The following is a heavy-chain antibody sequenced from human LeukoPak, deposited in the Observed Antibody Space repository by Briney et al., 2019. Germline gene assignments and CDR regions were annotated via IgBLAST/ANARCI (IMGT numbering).Heavy chain of an antibody. CDR1: GGSIGSYY. J-gene: IGHJ6*03. D-gene: IGHD6-6*01. Sequence: SETLSLTCAVSGGSIGSYYWSWIRQPPGKGLEWIGYIYYSGSTNYNPSLKSRVTISVDTSKNQFSLKLSSVTAADTAVYYCARALYSSSSVYYYMDVWGKGTTVTVSS. CDR3: ARALYSSSSVYYYMDV. CDR2: IYYSGST. V-gene: IGHV4-59*01.